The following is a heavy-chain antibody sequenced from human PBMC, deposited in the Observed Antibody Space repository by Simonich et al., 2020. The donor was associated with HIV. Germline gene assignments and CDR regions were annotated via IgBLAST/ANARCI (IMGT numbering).Heavy chain of an antibody. J-gene: IGHJ4*02. CDR2: INHSGTT. V-gene: IGHV4-34*01. CDR3: ARHVAGADIDY. D-gene: IGHD2-15*01. Sequence: VQLQQWGAGLLKPSETLSLTCAVYGGSFSGYYWSRIRQPPGNGLAWIGEINHSGTTNDNPSLKSRIAMARDTSKNQSSLKLSSVTAADTAVYYCARHVAGADIDYWGQGTLVTVAS. CDR1: GGSFSGYY.